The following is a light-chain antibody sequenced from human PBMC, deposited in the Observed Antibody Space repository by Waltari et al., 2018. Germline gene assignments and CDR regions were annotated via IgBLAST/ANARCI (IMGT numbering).Light chain of an antibody. Sequence: DIQMTQSPSSLSASVGDRVIITCRASRGISNSLAWYQQKPGKAPNLLLYYASRLETGVPSRFSGSGSGTDYTLTISSLQPEDFATYYCQQCYGTPYTFGQGTKLEIK. J-gene: IGKJ2*01. CDR1: RGISNS. CDR3: QQCYGTPYT. CDR2: YAS. V-gene: IGKV1-NL1*01.